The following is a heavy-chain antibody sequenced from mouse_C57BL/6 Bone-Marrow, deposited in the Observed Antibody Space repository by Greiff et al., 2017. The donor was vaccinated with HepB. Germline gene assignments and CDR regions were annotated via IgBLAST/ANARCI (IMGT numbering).Heavy chain of an antibody. Sequence: VQLQQSGAELARPGASVKLSCKASGYTFTSYGISWVKQRTGQGLEWIGAIYPRSGNTYYNEKFKGKATLTADKSSSTAYMELRSLTSEDAAVYFCAREPYYYGNYFDYWGQGTTLTVSS. D-gene: IGHD1-1*01. CDR3: AREPYYYGNYFDY. CDR1: GYTFTSYG. CDR2: IYPRSGNT. J-gene: IGHJ2*01. V-gene: IGHV1-81*01.